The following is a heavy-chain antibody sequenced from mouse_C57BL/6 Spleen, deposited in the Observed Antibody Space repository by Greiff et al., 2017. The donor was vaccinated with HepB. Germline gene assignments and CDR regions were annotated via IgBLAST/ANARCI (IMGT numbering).Heavy chain of an antibody. Sequence: QVQLQQSGAELMKPGASVKLSCKATGYTFTGYWIEWVKQRPGHGLEWIGEILPGSGSTNYNEKFKGKATFTADTSSNTAYMQLSSLTTEDSAIYYCARGGLITTVVAPWYFDVCGTGPTVTVSS. CDR3: ARGGLITTVVAPWYFDV. CDR2: ILPGSGST. CDR1: GYTFTGYW. J-gene: IGHJ1*03. D-gene: IGHD1-1*01. V-gene: IGHV1-9*01.